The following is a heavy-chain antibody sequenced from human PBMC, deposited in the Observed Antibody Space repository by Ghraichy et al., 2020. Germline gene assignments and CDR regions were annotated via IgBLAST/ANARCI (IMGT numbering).Heavy chain of an antibody. Sequence: SENLSLTCTVSGDSVSSSGYYWTWIRQPPGKGLEWIGYIDHSGSTNYNPSHKSPVTMTVDTSKNQFSLKLTSVTAADTAVYYCSGDDRSLYYYVMDVWGQETTFIVSS. V-gene: IGHV4-61*08. CDR1: GDSVSSSGYY. J-gene: IGHJ6*02. D-gene: IGHD3-22*01. CDR3: SGDDRSLYYYVMDV. CDR2: IDHSGST.